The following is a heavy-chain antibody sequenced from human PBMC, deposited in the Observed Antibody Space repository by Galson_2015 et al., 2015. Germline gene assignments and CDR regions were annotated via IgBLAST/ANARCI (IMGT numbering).Heavy chain of an antibody. D-gene: IGHD4-17*01. J-gene: IGHJ4*02. CDR1: GFTFSSYE. CDR3: ARSPLYGDLEY. V-gene: IGHV3-48*03. CDR2: ISISGDII. Sequence: SLRLSCAASGFTFSSYEMNWVRQAPGKGLEWVSYISISGDIIYYADSVKGRFTISRDNAKNSLFLQMNSLRAEDTAVYYCARSPLYGDLEYWGQGTLVTVSS.